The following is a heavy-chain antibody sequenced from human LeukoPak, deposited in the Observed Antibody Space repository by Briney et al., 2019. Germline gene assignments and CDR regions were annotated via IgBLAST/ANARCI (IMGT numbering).Heavy chain of an antibody. CDR1: GGSFSGYY. V-gene: IGHV4-34*01. CDR3: ARGKGSGWTFDY. CDR2: INQSGST. J-gene: IGHJ4*02. Sequence: SETLSLTCAVYGGSFSGYYWTWIRQPPGKGLEWIGEINQSGSTNYNPSLKSRVTISVDTSKNQFSLKLSSVTAADTAVYYCARGKGSGWTFDYWGQGTLVTVSS. D-gene: IGHD6-19*01.